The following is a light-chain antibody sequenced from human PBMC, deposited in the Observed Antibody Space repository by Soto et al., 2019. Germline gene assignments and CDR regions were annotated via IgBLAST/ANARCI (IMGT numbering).Light chain of an antibody. J-gene: IGKJ4*01. CDR1: QSVSSSY. CDR3: QQYGSSQGLT. Sequence: EIVLTQSPGTLSLSPGERATLSCRASQSVSSSYLAWYQQKPGQAPRLLIYGASSRATGIPDRFSGSGSGTDFTLTISRLEPEDFALYYCQQYGSSQGLTFGGGTKVEIK. CDR2: GAS. V-gene: IGKV3-20*01.